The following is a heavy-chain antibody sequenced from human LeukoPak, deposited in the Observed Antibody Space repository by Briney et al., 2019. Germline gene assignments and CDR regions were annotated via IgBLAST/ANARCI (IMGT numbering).Heavy chain of an antibody. J-gene: IGHJ4*02. Sequence: SETLSLTCAVYGGSFSGYYWSWIRQPPGKGLEWIGEINHSGSTNYNPSLKSRVTISVDKSKNQFSLKLSSVTAADTAVYYCATLRYSDYWGQGTLVTVSS. V-gene: IGHV4-34*01. CDR1: GGSFSGYY. CDR3: ATLRYSDY. CDR2: INHSGST.